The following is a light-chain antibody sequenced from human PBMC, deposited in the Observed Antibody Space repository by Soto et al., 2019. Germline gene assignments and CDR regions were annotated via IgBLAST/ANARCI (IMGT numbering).Light chain of an antibody. J-gene: IGKJ1*01. CDR3: QEFDSPQWT. CDR1: QSVSSSF. V-gene: IGKV3-20*01. CDR2: AAS. Sequence: EIVLTQSPGTLSLSPGXRATLSCRASQSVSSSFLAWYQQKPGQAPRLLIYAASRRATGIPDRFSGSGSGTDFTLTISRLEPEDFAVYYCQEFDSPQWTFGQGTKV.